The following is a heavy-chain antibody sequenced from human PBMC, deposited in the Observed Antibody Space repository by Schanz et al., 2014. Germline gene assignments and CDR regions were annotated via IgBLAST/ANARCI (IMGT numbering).Heavy chain of an antibody. Sequence: EVQLEESGGGLVQPGESLRLSCEASGFTLRAYTMNWVRQAPGKGLEWLSSISSGATAIYYADSVKGRFSISRDDGNNALYLQMSSLRDEDTAMYYCARDGVGTSTSNDGYYYYAMDVWGQGTTXTVSS. V-gene: IGHV3-48*02. J-gene: IGHJ6*02. CDR1: GFTLRAYT. D-gene: IGHD1-26*01. CDR2: ISSGATAI. CDR3: ARDGVGTSTSNDGYYYYAMDV.